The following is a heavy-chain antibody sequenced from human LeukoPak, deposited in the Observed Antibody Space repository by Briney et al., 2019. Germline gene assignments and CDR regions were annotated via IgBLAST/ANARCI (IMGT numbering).Heavy chain of an antibody. J-gene: IGHJ4*02. V-gene: IGHV3-7*04. CDR3: ATADWFSFDF. CDR1: GFTFSSYW. D-gene: IGHD3-9*01. CDR2: IKNDGSEK. Sequence: GGSLRLSCAASGFTFSSYWMSWVRQAPGKGLEWVATIKNDGSEKNYVDSVNGRFTISRDNAKNSPYLQMSGLRAEDTAVYFCATADWFSFDFWGQGTLVTVSS.